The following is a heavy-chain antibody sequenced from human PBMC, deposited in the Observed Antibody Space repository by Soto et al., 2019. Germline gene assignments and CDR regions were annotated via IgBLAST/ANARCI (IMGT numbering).Heavy chain of an antibody. CDR2: INPNTGGT. V-gene: IGHV1-2*02. CDR1: GYTFTAYY. J-gene: IGHJ6*02. Sequence: SVKVSCKASGYTFTAYYIHWVRQAPGQGLEWMGWINPNTGGTNYAQNFQGRVTMTRDTSISTAFMELSRLRSDDTALYYCAAIFIIPLYYYNGVNVSDQGTTVTVS. D-gene: IGHD3-10*01. CDR3: AAIFIIPLYYYNGVNV.